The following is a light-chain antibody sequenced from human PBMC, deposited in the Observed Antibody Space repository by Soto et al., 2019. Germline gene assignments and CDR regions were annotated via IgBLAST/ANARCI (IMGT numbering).Light chain of an antibody. V-gene: IGKV3-15*01. CDR2: DTS. Sequence: EIVIGQSPATLTVSPGEGPTRSCRASQGIGDTLAWYQHKPGQAPRLLIYDTSTRASGVPARFSGSRSGTEFTLTINSLQSEDFAVYYCQRYNNWPLTFGGGTKVDIK. CDR3: QRYNNWPLT. J-gene: IGKJ4*01. CDR1: QGIGDT.